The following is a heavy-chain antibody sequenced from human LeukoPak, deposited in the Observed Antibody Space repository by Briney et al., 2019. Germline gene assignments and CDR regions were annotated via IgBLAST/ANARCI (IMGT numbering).Heavy chain of an antibody. CDR3: AGHAHYYDSSGYYFFDI. J-gene: IGHJ3*02. D-gene: IGHD3-22*01. CDR1: GGSISNSSYY. Sequence: SETLSLTCTVSGGSISNSSYYWGWIRQPPGKGLEWIGSIYYSGSTYYNPSLKSRVTISVDTSKNQFSLKLSSVTAADTAVYYCAGHAHYYDSSGYYFFDIWGQGTMVTVSS. V-gene: IGHV4-39*01. CDR2: IYYSGST.